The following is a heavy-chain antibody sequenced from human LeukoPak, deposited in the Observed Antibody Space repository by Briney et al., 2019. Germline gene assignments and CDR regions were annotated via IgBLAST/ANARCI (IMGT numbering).Heavy chain of an antibody. CDR3: ARDRDSSGFDAFDI. V-gene: IGHV1-69*04. CDR1: GYTFTSYG. CDR2: IIPILGIA. Sequence: GASVEVSCKASGYTFTSYGISWVRQAPGQGLEWMGRIIPILGIANYAQKFQGRVTITADKSTSTAYVELSSLRSEDTAVYYCARDRDSSGFDAFDIWGQGTMVTVSS. D-gene: IGHD3-22*01. J-gene: IGHJ3*02.